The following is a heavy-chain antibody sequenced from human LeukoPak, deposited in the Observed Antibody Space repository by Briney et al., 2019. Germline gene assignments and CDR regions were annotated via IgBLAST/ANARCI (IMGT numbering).Heavy chain of an antibody. J-gene: IGHJ6*02. CDR1: GFTFSSYW. CDR2: IKQDGSEK. Sequence: PGGSLRLSCAASGFTFSSYWMSWVRQAPGKGLEWVANIKQDGSEKYYVDSVKGRFTISRDNAKNSLYLQMNSLRAEDTAVYYCARGGGYYDFWSGYYTGAYYYCGMDVWGQGTTVTVSS. CDR3: ARGGGYYDFWSGYYTGAYYYCGMDV. D-gene: IGHD3-3*01. V-gene: IGHV3-7*05.